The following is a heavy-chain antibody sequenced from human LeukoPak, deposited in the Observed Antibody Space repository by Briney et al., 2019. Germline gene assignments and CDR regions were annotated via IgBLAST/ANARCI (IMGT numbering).Heavy chain of an antibody. CDR2: SHHSGET. V-gene: IGHV4-59*08. Sequence: SETLSLTCTVSVYSVSNSYWSWIRQPPGKGLEWIACSHHSGETKYNPSLKSRITISVDTSKNQVSLNLNSVTAADTAVYYCARQPGGTAAFDIWGQGTTVTVSA. CDR3: ARQPGGTAAFDI. D-gene: IGHD1-14*01. J-gene: IGHJ3*02. CDR1: VYSVSNSY.